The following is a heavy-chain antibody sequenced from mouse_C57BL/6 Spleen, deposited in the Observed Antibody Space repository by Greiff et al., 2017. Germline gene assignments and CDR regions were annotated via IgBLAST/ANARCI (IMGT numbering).Heavy chain of an antibody. J-gene: IGHJ1*03. D-gene: IGHD1-1*01. CDR1: GFTFSDYG. V-gene: IGHV5-17*01. CDR2: ISSGSSTL. CDR3: ARPYGSGYPWYFDV. Sequence: EVHLVESGGGLVKPGGSLKLSCAASGFTFSDYGMHWVRQAPEKGLEWVAYISSGSSTLYYAATVKGRFTIYRDNAKNTLFLQMTSLRSEDTAMNYCARPYGSGYPWYFDVWGTGTTVTVSS.